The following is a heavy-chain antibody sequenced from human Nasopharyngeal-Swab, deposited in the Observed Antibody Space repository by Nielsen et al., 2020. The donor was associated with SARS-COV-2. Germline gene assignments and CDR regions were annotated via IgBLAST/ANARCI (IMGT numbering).Heavy chain of an antibody. CDR2: ISSSGRTI. CDR3: AKKTVGTYPFDY. V-gene: IGHV3-48*01. Sequence: GGSLRLSCAASGFTFSSYSMNWVRQAPGKGLEWVSYISSSGRTIYYEDSVKGRFTISRDNSKNTLYLQMNSLRAEDTAVYYCAKKTVGTYPFDYWGQGTLVTLSS. CDR1: GFTFSSYS. J-gene: IGHJ4*02. D-gene: IGHD3-16*02.